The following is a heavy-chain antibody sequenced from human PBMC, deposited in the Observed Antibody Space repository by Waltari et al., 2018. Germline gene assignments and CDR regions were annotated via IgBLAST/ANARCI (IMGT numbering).Heavy chain of an antibody. V-gene: IGHV1-69*01. CDR3: ARVRVGAGSTFDY. CDR2: IIPICGTA. D-gene: IGHD1-26*01. CDR1: GYTFSSYA. J-gene: IGHJ4*02. Sequence: QVQLVQSGAEVKKPGASVTVSCKASGYTFSSYAISWVRQAPGQGLEWMGGIIPICGTANYAQKVQGRVTITTDESTSTAYMELSSLRSEDTAVYYCARVRVGAGSTFDYWGQGTLVTVSS.